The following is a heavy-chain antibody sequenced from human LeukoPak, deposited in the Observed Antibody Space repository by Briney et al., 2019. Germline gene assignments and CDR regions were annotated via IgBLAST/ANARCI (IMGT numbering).Heavy chain of an antibody. Sequence: GGSLRLSCAASGFTFSSYGMHWVRQAPGKGLEWVAVISYDGSNKYYADSVKGRFTISRDNSKNTLYLQMNSLRAEDTAVYYCAKVDMAYCGGDCYLGGPTEYWGQGTLVTVSS. J-gene: IGHJ4*02. V-gene: IGHV3-30*18. CDR1: GFTFSSYG. CDR3: AKVDMAYCGGDCYLGGPTEY. CDR2: ISYDGSNK. D-gene: IGHD2-21*02.